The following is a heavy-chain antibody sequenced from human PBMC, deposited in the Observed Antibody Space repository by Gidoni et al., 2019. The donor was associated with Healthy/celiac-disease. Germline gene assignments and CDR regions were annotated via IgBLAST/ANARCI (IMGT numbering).Heavy chain of an antibody. J-gene: IGHJ3*02. Sequence: QVQLQESGPGLVKPSETLSLTCTVSGGSISSYYWSWIRQPPGKGLEWIGYNYYSGSTNYNPSLKSRVTISVDTSKNQFSLKLSSVTAADTAVYYCAAYYDFWSGRTGNDAFDIWGQGTMVTVSS. CDR2: NYYSGST. D-gene: IGHD3-3*01. V-gene: IGHV4-59*01. CDR3: AAYYDFWSGRTGNDAFDI. CDR1: GGSISSYY.